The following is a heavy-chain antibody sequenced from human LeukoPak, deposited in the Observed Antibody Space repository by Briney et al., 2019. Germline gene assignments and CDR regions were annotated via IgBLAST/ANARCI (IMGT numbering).Heavy chain of an antibody. D-gene: IGHD6-13*01. CDR1: GFTFTSYA. CDR3: ARDHRLAAALDY. Sequence: GGSLRLSCAASGFTFTSYAMTWVRQAPGKGLEWVSSISSNGGSTYYADSVKGRFTISRANSKSTVYLQMNSLRAEDTALYYCARDHRLAAALDYWGQGALVTVSS. V-gene: IGHV3-23*01. CDR2: ISSNGGST. J-gene: IGHJ4*02.